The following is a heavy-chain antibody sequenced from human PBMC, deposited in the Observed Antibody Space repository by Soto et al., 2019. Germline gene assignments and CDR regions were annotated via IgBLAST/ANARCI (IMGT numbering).Heavy chain of an antibody. CDR3: ARIHIVVVTATLTLTWFDP. V-gene: IGHV2-26*01. CDR1: GFSLSNARMG. D-gene: IGHD2-21*02. Sequence: QVTLKESGPVLVKPTETLTLTCTVSGFSLSNARMGVSWIRQPPGKALEWLAHIFSNDEKSYSTSLKSRLTISKDTSKSQVVLTMTNMDPVDTATYYCARIHIVVVTATLTLTWFDPWGQGTLVTVSS. J-gene: IGHJ5*02. CDR2: IFSNDEK.